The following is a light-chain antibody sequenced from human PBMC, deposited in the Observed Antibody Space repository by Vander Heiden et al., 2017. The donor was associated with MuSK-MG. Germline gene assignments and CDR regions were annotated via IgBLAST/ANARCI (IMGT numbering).Light chain of an antibody. CDR3: SSYTSSIPRVV. V-gene: IGLV2-14*03. CDR1: SRDGGGYNY. CDR2: DVS. J-gene: IGLJ2*01. Sequence: QSALSLPASASGSPGQSLHIFCIGTSRDGGGYNYVAWYQQHPGKAPKLMIYDVSNRPSGVSNRFSGSKSGNTASLTISGLQAEDEADYYCSSYTSSIPRVVFGGGTKLTVL.